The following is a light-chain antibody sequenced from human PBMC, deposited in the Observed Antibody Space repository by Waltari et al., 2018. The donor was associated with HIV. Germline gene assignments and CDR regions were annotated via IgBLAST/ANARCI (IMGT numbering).Light chain of an antibody. V-gene: IGLV1-44*01. Sequence: QSVLTQPPSASGTPGQRVTISCSGSSSNIGSNTVNWYQQLPGTAPKLLIYSNNQRPSGVPDRFSGSKSVTSASLAISGLQSEDEADYYCAAWDDSLNAWVFGGGTKLTVL. CDR2: SNN. CDR1: SSNIGSNT. J-gene: IGLJ3*02. CDR3: AAWDDSLNAWV.